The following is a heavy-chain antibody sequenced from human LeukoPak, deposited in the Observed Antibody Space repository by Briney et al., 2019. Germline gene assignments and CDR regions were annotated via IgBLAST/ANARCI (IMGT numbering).Heavy chain of an antibody. CDR2: INPNSGGT. Sequence: ASVKVSCKASGYTFTGYYMHWVRQAPGQGLEWMGWINPNSGGTNYAQKFQGRVTMTRDTSISTAYMELSRLRSDDTAVYYCARVQALYSSGWYGLRYWGQGTLVTVSS. V-gene: IGHV1-2*02. CDR3: ARVQALYSSGWYGLRY. J-gene: IGHJ4*02. CDR1: GYTFTGYY. D-gene: IGHD6-19*01.